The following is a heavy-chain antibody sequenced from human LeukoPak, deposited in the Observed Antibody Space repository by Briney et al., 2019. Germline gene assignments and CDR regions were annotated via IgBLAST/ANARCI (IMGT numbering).Heavy chain of an antibody. V-gene: IGHV4-4*09. D-gene: IGHD3-9*01. CDR3: ARAPVLRYFDWLLVGWFDP. CDR1: GASIRSYY. Sequence: SETLSLTCSVSGASIRSYYWSWIRQPPGKGLEWIGYIYTSGSTNHSPSLKGRVSLSMDTSKNHFSLTLSSVTAADTAVYYCARAPVLRYFDWLLVGWFDPWGQGTLVTVSS. J-gene: IGHJ5*02. CDR2: IYTSGST.